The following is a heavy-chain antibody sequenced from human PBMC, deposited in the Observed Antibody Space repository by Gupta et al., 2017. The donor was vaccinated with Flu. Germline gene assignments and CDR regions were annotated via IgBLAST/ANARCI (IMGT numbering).Heavy chain of an antibody. Sequence: QVHLEESGGGVVQPGRSVRLSCEASGFMFSSHAMHWVAQAPGKGLEWLAVICYDGGYKFYADSVKGRFAISRDNSRNTLNLQMNNLRVEDTAIYYCARDMFDCSFLSCNPAFFQYAMDVWGQGTTVAVSS. CDR1: GFMFSSHA. CDR3: ARDMFDCSFLSCNPAFFQYAMDV. J-gene: IGHJ6*02. V-gene: IGHV3-33*01. D-gene: IGHD3-10*02. CDR2: ICYDGGYK.